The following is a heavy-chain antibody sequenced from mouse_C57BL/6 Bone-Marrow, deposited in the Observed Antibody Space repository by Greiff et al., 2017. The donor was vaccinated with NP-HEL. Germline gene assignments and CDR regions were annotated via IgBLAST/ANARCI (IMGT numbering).Heavy chain of an antibody. D-gene: IGHD1-1*01. CDR1: DSEVFPIAY. J-gene: IGHJ3*01. Sequence: QVHVKQSGSELRSPGSSVKLSCKDFDSEVFPIAYMSWVRQKPGHGFEWIGGILPSIGRTIYGEKFEDKATLDADTLSNTAYLELNSLTSEDSAIYYCARGAPFYYGSSYDPFAYWGQGTLVTVSA. V-gene: IGHV15-2*01. CDR2: ILPSIGRT. CDR3: ARGAPFYYGSSYDPFAY.